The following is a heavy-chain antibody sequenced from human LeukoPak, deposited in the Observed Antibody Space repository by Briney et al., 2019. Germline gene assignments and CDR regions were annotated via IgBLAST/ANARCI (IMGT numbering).Heavy chain of an antibody. V-gene: IGHV3-9*01. D-gene: IGHD6-13*01. J-gene: IGHJ5*02. CDR3: ATESSSSFPS. CDR1: GFTFDDYA. CDR2: ISWNSGSI. Sequence: GGSLRLSGAASGFTFDDYAMHWVRQAPGKGLEWVSGISWNSGSIGYADSVKGRFTISRDSAKNSPYLQMNSLRAEDTAVYYCATESSSSFPSWGQGTLVTVSS.